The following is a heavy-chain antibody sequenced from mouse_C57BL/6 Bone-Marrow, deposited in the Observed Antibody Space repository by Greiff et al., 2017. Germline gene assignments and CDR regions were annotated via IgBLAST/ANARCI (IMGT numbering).Heavy chain of an antibody. CDR3: ARSPYYGSSYDAMDY. Sequence: QVQLQQPGAELVRPGSSVKLSCKASGYTFTSYWMHWVKQRPIQGLEWIGNIDPSDSETHYNQKFKDKATLTVAKSSSTAYMQLSSLTSEDSAVYYCARSPYYGSSYDAMDYWGQGTSVTVSS. CDR2: IDPSDSET. D-gene: IGHD1-1*01. V-gene: IGHV1-52*01. CDR1: GYTFTSYW. J-gene: IGHJ4*01.